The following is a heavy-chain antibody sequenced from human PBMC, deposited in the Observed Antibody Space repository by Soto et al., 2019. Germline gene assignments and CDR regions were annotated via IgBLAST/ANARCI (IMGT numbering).Heavy chain of an antibody. D-gene: IGHD6-13*01. J-gene: IGHJ4*02. Sequence: SETLSLTCTVSGGSISSGGYYWSWIRQHPGKGLEWIGYIYYSGSTYYNPSLKSRVTISVDTSKNQFSLKLSSVTAADTAVYYCAREAAAAGSWQFDYWGQGTLVTVSS. CDR2: IYYSGST. CDR3: AREAAAAGSWQFDY. V-gene: IGHV4-31*03. CDR1: GGSISSGGYY.